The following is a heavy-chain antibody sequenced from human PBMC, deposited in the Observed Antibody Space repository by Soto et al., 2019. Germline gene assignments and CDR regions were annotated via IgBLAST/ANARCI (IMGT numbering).Heavy chain of an antibody. CDR1: GYTFTSYD. CDR3: ARNIRSLDIVVVVAATYNWFDP. D-gene: IGHD2-15*01. V-gene: IGHV1-8*01. Sequence: GASVKVSCKASGYTFTSYDINWVRQATGQGLEWMGWMNPNSGNTGYAQKFQGRVTMTRNTSISTAYMELSSQRTEDTAVYYCARNIRSLDIVVVVAATYNWFDPWG. J-gene: IGHJ5*02. CDR2: MNPNSGNT.